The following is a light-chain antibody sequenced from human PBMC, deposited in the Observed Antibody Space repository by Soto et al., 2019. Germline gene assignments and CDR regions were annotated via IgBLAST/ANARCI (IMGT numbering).Light chain of an antibody. J-gene: IGLJ1*01. CDR3: LLSYSGALYV. CDR2: DTR. Sequence: QAVVTQEPSLTVSPGGTVTLTCGSSTGAVTSGHYPYWFQQKPGQAPRTLIYDTRNKHSWTPARFSGSLLGGKAALTLSGAQPEDEAEYYCLLSYSGALYVCGTGTKV. CDR1: TGAVTSGHY. V-gene: IGLV7-46*01.